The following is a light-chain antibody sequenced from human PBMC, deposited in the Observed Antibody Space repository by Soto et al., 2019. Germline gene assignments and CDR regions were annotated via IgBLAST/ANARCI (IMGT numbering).Light chain of an antibody. CDR3: HQRYIWPPLT. CDR2: DTS. Sequence: EIVLTQSPATLSLSPGERATLSCRASQSVENYLAWFQQKRGQAPRLLIYDTSNRAAGIPDMFSGSGSGTDFTLTISSLEPEDFAVYYCHQRYIWPPLTFGGGTKVEIK. CDR1: QSVENY. V-gene: IGKV3-11*01. J-gene: IGKJ4*01.